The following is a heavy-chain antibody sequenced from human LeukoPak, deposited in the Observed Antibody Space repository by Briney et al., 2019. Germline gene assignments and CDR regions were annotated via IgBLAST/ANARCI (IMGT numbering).Heavy chain of an antibody. CDR2: IYPNSGGT. CDR3: ARFSGSSNFDY. Sequence: GASVKVSCKASGYTFTSYDINWVRQAPGQGLEWMGWIYPNSGGTKYAQKFQGRVTMTRDTSISTIYMELSSLRSDDTAVYYCARFSGSSNFDYWGQGTLVTVPS. CDR1: GYTFTSYD. D-gene: IGHD1-26*01. V-gene: IGHV1-2*02. J-gene: IGHJ4*02.